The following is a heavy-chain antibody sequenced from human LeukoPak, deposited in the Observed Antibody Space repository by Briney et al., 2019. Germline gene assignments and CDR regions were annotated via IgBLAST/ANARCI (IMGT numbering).Heavy chain of an antibody. V-gene: IGHV1-69*05. D-gene: IGHD3-3*01. CDR3: ASRRRDDSDFDY. Sequence: SVEVSCKASGGTFSSYAISWVRQAPGQGLEWMGGIIPIFGTANYAQKFQGRVTITTDESTSTAYMELSSLRSEDTAVYYCASRRRDDSDFDYWGQGTLVTVSS. J-gene: IGHJ4*02. CDR1: GGTFSSYA. CDR2: IIPIFGTA.